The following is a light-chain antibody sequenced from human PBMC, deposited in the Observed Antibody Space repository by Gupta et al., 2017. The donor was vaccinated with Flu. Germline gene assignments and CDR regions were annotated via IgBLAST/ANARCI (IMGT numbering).Light chain of an antibody. CDR3: QVWDNPSDHVI. V-gene: IGLV3-21*02. J-gene: IGLJ2*01. Sequence: SYVVTPTPSVSVAPGQTARMTCGGSDIVSKSVHWYQQRPGQAPLLVIYDDSERPSGIPERFSGSNSGNTATLTISRVEAGDEADYYCQVWDNPSDHVIFGGGTKLAVL. CDR2: DDS. CDR1: DIVSKS.